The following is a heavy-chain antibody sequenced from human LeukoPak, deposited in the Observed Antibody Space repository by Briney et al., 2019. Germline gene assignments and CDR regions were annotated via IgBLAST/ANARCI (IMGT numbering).Heavy chain of an antibody. Sequence: GGSLRLSCAASGFTVSSSHMTWVRQAVGKGVEWVSFIYSGVDTSYADPVNGRFPISRDTSKNTLYLQMNSLRAEDTAVYYCARVYNYVFDYWGQGTLVTVSS. J-gene: IGHJ4*02. D-gene: IGHD3-10*02. CDR3: ARVYNYVFDY. CDR2: IYSGVDT. V-gene: IGHV3-53*01. CDR1: GFTVSSSH.